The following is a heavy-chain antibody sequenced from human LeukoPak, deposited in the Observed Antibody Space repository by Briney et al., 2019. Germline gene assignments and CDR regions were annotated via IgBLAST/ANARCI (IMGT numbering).Heavy chain of an antibody. CDR3: ARVRVDIVAFDY. J-gene: IGHJ4*02. D-gene: IGHD5-12*01. CDR2: IYYSGST. Sequence: SETPSLTCTVSGGSISSYYWSWIRQPPGKGLEWIGYIYYSGSTNYNPSLKSRVTISVDTSKNQFSLKLSSVTAADTAVYYCARVRVDIVAFDYWGQGTLVTVSS. V-gene: IGHV4-59*01. CDR1: GGSISSYY.